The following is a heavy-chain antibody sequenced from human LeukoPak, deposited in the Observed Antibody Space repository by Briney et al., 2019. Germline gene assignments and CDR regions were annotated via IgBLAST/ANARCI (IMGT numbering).Heavy chain of an antibody. D-gene: IGHD3-22*01. CDR3: ARGYYYDSSVAY. CDR1: GFTFSSYS. J-gene: IGHJ4*02. V-gene: IGHV3-21*01. CDR2: ISSSSSYI. Sequence: GGSLRLSCAASGFTFSSYSMNWVRQAPGKGLEWVSSISSSSSYIYYADSVNGRFTISRDNARNSLFLQMNSLRAEDTAVYYCARGYYYDSSVAYWGQGTLVTVSS.